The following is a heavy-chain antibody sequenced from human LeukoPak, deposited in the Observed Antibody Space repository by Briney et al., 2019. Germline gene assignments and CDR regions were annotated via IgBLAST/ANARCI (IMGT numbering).Heavy chain of an antibody. J-gene: IGHJ4*02. CDR1: GGSISNKY. CDR2: IYYSGNT. Sequence: SETLSLTCTVSGGSISNKYWSWIPHPPGKALEWIGYIYYSGNTNYNPSLKSRVTISVDTSKNQFSLKLSSVTAADTAVYYCARGLPLGWLQFNPPFDYWGQGTLVTVSS. V-gene: IGHV4-59*12. D-gene: IGHD5-24*01. CDR3: ARGLPLGWLQFNPPFDY.